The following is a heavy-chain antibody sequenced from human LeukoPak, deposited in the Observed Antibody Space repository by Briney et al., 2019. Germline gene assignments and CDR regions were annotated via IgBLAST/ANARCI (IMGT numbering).Heavy chain of an antibody. CDR2: ISYNGGT. CDR3: AGHWETSSWYVDY. D-gene: IGHD6-13*01. V-gene: IGHV4-59*08. Sequence: SETLSLTCTVSGGSISSYYWSWIRQPPGKGLEWIGYISYNGGTNYNPSLKSRVTISVDTSKNHLSLRLSSVTAADTAVYYCAGHWETSSWYVDYWGQGTLVTVSS. CDR1: GGSISSYY. J-gene: IGHJ4*02.